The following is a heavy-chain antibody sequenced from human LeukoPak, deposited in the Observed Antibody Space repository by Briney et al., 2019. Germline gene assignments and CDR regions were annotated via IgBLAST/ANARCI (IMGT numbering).Heavy chain of an antibody. V-gene: IGHV1-69*13. CDR2: IIPIFGTA. J-gene: IGHJ4*02. D-gene: IGHD2-2*01. CDR3: ARDHDCSSTSCFYRGVALDY. CDR1: GGTFSSYA. Sequence: VASVKVSCKASGGTFSSYAISWVRRAPGQGLEWMGGIIPIFGTANYAQKFQGRVTITADESTSTAYMELSSLRSEDTAVYYCARDHDCSSTSCFYRGVALDYWGQGTLVTVSS.